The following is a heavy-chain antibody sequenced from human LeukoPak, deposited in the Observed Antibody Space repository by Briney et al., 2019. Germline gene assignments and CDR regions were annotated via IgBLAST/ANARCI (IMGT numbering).Heavy chain of an antibody. D-gene: IGHD3-3*01. CDR1: GCTFSSYT. J-gene: IGHJ4*02. V-gene: IGHV1-69*02. Sequence: GASVKVSCKASGCTFSSYTISWVRQAPGQGLEWMGRIIPILGIANYAQKFQGRVTITADKSTSTAYMELSSLRSEDTAVYYCARGRPPYYDKSYWGQGTLVTVSS. CDR3: ARGRPPYYDKSY. CDR2: IIPILGIA.